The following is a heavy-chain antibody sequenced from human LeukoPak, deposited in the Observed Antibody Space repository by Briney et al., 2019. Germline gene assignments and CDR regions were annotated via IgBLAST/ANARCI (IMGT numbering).Heavy chain of an antibody. CDR3: AKEGVEREVGATTYYFDY. V-gene: IGHV3-30*02. CDR2: IRYDGSNK. D-gene: IGHD1-26*01. J-gene: IGHJ4*02. Sequence: PGGSLRLSCAASGFTFSSYAMHWVRQAPGKGLEWVAFIRYDGSNKYCADSVKGRFTISRDNSKNTLYLQMNSLRAEDTAVYYCAKEGVEREVGATTYYFDYWGRGTLVTVSS. CDR1: GFTFSSYA.